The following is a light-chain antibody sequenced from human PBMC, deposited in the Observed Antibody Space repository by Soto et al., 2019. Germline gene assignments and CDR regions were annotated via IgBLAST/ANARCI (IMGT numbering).Light chain of an antibody. CDR1: QSVRNW. CDR2: ESS. CDR3: QQSYSTPPT. V-gene: IGKV1-39*01. Sequence: DIQMTQSPSTLFASVGDRVTITCRASQSVRNWLAWYQQKPGRAPKVLIYESSLLQSGVPSRFSGSGSGTDFTLTISSLQPEDFATYYCQQSYSTPPTFGQGTRLEIK. J-gene: IGKJ5*01.